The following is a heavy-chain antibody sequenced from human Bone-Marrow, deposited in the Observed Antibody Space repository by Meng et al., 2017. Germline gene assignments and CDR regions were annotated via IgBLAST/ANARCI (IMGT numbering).Heavy chain of an antibody. D-gene: IGHD3-3*01. CDR2: IDPNAGGT. J-gene: IGHJ2*01. Sequence: ASVKVSCKASGYNFIGYWLYWVRQAPGQGLEWIGWIDPNAGGTKYEHKFLDRVTVTRDTSISTVYMEMSSLTYDDTAVYYCARTPTLRFLEWLPNLSDWYFDLWGRGTLVTVSS. CDR3: ARTPTLRFLEWLPNLSDWYFDL. V-gene: IGHV1-2*07. CDR1: GYNFIGYW.